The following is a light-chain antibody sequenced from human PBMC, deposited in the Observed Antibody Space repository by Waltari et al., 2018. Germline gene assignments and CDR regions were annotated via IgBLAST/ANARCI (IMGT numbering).Light chain of an antibody. Sequence: QSVLTQPPSVSAAPGQKVTISCSGGSSNVGINYVSWYQQLPGTAPKLLIYDRHTRPSRLPARFSASQSGTSATLGITGLQTGDEADYYCGTWDDSLSAEVFGTGTKVTVL. CDR3: GTWDDSLSAEV. V-gene: IGLV1-51*01. CDR2: DRH. J-gene: IGLJ1*01. CDR1: SSNVGINY.